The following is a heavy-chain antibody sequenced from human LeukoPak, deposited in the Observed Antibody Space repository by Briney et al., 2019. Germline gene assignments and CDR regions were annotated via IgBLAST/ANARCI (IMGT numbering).Heavy chain of an antibody. CDR1: GGSISSSSYY. Sequence: SETLSLTCTVSGGSISSSSYYWGWIRQPPGKGLEWIGSIHYTGSTYCNPSLKSRVTISVDTSKNQFSLKLSSVTAADTAVYYCARDPEHLPFDYWGQGTLVTVSS. D-gene: IGHD3-3*02. CDR3: ARDPEHLPFDY. CDR2: IHYTGST. J-gene: IGHJ4*02. V-gene: IGHV4-39*07.